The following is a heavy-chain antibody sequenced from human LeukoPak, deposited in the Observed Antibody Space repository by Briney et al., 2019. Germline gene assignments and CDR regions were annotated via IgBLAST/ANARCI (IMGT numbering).Heavy chain of an antibody. V-gene: IGHV3-48*01. Sequence: GGSLRLSCTASGLNFSEYSMNWVRQAPGKGLEWVSYISPTGNPRHYAESVEGRFTISRDNAKKSLYLQMNSLRAEDTAVYYCAKDQGIAAAGFSPFDYWGQGTLVTVSS. CDR1: GLNFSEYS. CDR3: AKDQGIAAAGFSPFDY. D-gene: IGHD6-13*01. CDR2: ISPTGNPR. J-gene: IGHJ4*02.